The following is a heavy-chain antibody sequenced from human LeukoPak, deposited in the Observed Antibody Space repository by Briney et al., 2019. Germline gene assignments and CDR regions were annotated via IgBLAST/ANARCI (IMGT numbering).Heavy chain of an antibody. CDR1: GFTFSSYA. CDR3: AKGHEQWLVRWVDY. J-gene: IGHJ4*02. V-gene: IGHV3-23*01. D-gene: IGHD6-19*01. CDR2: ISGSGGST. Sequence: PGGSLRLSCAASGFTFSSYAMSWVRQAPGKGLEWVSAISGSGGSTYYADSVKGRFTISRDNSKNTLYLQMNSLRAEDTAVYYCAKGHEQWLVRWVDYWGQGTLVTVSS.